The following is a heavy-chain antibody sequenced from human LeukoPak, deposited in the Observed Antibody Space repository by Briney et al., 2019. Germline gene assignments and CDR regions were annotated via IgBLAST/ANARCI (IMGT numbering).Heavy chain of an antibody. V-gene: IGHV3-7*05. CDR1: GFTFSSYW. D-gene: IGHD3-10*01. Sequence: GGSLRLSCAASGFTFSSYWLSWVRQVPGKGLEWVANIKQDGSEKYYVDSVKGRFTISRDNAKNSLYLQMNSRSAELTAVYYCARDGMGIIKAFDIWGQGTMVSVSS. CDR2: IKQDGSEK. CDR3: ARDGMGIIKAFDI. J-gene: IGHJ3*02.